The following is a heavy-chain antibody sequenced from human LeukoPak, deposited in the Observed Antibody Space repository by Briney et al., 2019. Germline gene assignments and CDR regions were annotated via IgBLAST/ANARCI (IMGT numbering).Heavy chain of an antibody. Sequence: PSETPSLTCSVSGGSMSSYYWSWIRQPPGKGLEWLGYIHYSGRTNYNPSLRSRVSISINTSKNQFSLKLSSVTAADTAVYYCAKSNGYGLVDIWGQGTMVTVSS. V-gene: IGHV4-59*01. J-gene: IGHJ3*02. CDR1: GGSMSSYY. CDR3: AKSNGYGLVDI. D-gene: IGHD3-10*01. CDR2: IHYSGRT.